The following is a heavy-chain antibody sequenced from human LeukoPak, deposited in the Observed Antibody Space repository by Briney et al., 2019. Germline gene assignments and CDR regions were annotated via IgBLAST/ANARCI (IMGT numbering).Heavy chain of an antibody. CDR3: AREGHGMDV. J-gene: IGHJ6*04. V-gene: IGHV4-34*01. CDR2: INHRGST. Sequence: SETLSLTCAVHGGSLSGSFWSWIRQPPGKGLEWIGEINHRGSTNYNPSLKRRVTLSVDTSNNQFSLKLSSVTPADTAVYYCAREGHGMDVWGKGTTVTVSP. CDR1: GGSLSGSF.